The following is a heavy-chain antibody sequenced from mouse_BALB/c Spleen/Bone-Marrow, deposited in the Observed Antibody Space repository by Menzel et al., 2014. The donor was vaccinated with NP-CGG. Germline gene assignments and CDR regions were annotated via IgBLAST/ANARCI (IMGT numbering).Heavy chain of an antibody. D-gene: IGHD1-1*01. J-gene: IGHJ4*01. V-gene: IGHV1S56*01. Sequence: QVQLKESGPELVKPGASVRISCKASGYTFTSYFLHWVKQRPGQGLEWIGWIYPGNVNTKYNEKFKGKATLTADKSSSTAYMQLSSLTSEASAVYFCARWVVGRDYAMDYWGQGTSVTVSS. CDR2: IYPGNVNT. CDR3: ARWVVGRDYAMDY. CDR1: GYTFTSYF.